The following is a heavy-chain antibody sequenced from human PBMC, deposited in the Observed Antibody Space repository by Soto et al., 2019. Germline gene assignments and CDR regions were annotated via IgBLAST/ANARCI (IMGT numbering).Heavy chain of an antibody. CDR3: ARGVHYDSSGYYYFY. J-gene: IGHJ4*02. D-gene: IGHD3-22*01. CDR2: IIPLFGTA. V-gene: IGHV1-69*13. Sequence: ASVKVSCKASGGTFSTYAIDWVRQAPGQGLEWMGGIIPLFGTAKYAQNFQGRIAITADESTNTAYMELRSLRSQDTAVYYCARGVHYDSSGYYYFYWGQGTLVTVSS. CDR1: GGTFSTYA.